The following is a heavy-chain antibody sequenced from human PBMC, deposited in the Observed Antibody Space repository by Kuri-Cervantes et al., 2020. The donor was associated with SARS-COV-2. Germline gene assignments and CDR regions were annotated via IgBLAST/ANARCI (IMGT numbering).Heavy chain of an antibody. CDR2: ISSNGGST. Sequence: GESLKISCAAFGFTFSSYAMHWVRQAPGKGLEYVSAISSNGGSTYYANSVKGRFTISRDNSKNTLYLQMGSLRAEDTAVYYCARDNVELGGYMDVWGKGTTVTVSS. CDR3: ARDNVELGGYMDV. J-gene: IGHJ6*03. D-gene: IGHD7-27*01. V-gene: IGHV3-64*01. CDR1: GFTFSSYA.